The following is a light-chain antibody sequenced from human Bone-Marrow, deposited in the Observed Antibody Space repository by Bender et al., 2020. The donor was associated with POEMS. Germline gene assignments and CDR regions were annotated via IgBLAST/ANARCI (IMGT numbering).Light chain of an antibody. J-gene: IGLJ3*02. CDR1: SSDVGGYNL. CDR2: EVT. CDR3: SSYAGSYTFLV. V-gene: IGLV2-23*02. Sequence: QSALSQPASVSGSPGQSITISCTGTSSDVGGYNLVSWYQQYPGKAPNLIIYEVTKRPSGISFRFSGSKSGNTASLTISGLQAEDEAHYYCSSYAGSYTFLVFGGGTKVTVL.